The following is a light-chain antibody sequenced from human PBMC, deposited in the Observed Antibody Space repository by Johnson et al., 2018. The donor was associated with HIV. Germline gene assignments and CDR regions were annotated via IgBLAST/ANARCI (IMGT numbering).Light chain of an antibody. CDR1: SSNIGNNY. CDR2: ENN. CDR3: GTWDNSLNTGAF. V-gene: IGLV1-51*02. J-gene: IGLJ1*01. Sequence: QSVLTQPPSVSAAPGQRVTISCSGSSSNIGNNYVSWYQQLPGTAPKLLIYENNKRPSGIPDRFSGSKSGTSATLGITGLQTGDEADYYCGTWDNSLNTGAFFRTGTKVTVL.